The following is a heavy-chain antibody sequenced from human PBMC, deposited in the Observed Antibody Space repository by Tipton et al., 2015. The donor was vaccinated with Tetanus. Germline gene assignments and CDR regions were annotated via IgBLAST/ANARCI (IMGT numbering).Heavy chain of an antibody. D-gene: IGHD2-15*01. J-gene: IGHJ4*02. V-gene: IGHV1-3*01. CDR3: ARARGHCSGGSCYLGFDY. Sequence: QSGAEVKKPGASVKVSCKASGYTFTSYAMHWVRQAPGQRLEWMGWINAGNGHTKYSQKFQGRLTITRDTSASTAYMELSSLRSEDTAVYYCARARGHCSGGSCYLGFDYWGQGTLVTVSS. CDR2: INAGNGHT. CDR1: GYTFTSYA.